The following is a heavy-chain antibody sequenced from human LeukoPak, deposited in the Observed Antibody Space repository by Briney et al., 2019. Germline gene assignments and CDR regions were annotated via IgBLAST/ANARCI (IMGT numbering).Heavy chain of an antibody. CDR1: GVIVSRNF. CDR3: ARGSGSGWPLDR. J-gene: IGHJ5*02. V-gene: IGHV3-53*01. D-gene: IGHD6-19*01. Sequence: GGSLRLSCAASGVIVSRNFMSWVRQAPGKGLQWVAIMYAGGTTDYSESVRGRFYISRDTSDNTLSLQMNSLRAEDTAVYYCARGSGSGWPLDRWGQGTLVTVSS. CDR2: MYAGGTT.